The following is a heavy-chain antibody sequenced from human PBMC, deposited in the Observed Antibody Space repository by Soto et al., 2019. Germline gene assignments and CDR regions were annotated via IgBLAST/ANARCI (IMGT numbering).Heavy chain of an antibody. Sequence: PSETLSLTCTVSGGSISNYYWTWIRQSPGRGLEWIGYIYYTGKTYYNPSLESRVSMSVDMSKNQFSLTLTSVTAADTAIYYCARDGHSNWNYFDPWGQGTLVTVSS. CDR2: IYYTGKT. CDR3: ARDGHSNWNYFDP. J-gene: IGHJ5*02. CDR1: GGSISNYY. D-gene: IGHD1-7*01. V-gene: IGHV4-59*06.